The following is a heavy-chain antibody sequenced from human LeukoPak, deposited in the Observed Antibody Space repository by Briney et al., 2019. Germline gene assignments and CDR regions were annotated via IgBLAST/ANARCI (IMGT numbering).Heavy chain of an antibody. Sequence: PGGSLRLSCAASGFTVRDGYMSWVRQAPGKRLEWLAFIYVSGTTFYAASVKGRFTISRDNAKNTAYLQMNNLRAEDTALYYCGRHAYGGSPPLSWGQGALVTVSS. CDR1: GFTVRDGY. D-gene: IGHD3-10*01. J-gene: IGHJ4*02. CDR3: GRHAYGGSPPLS. CDR2: IYVSGTT. V-gene: IGHV3-53*01.